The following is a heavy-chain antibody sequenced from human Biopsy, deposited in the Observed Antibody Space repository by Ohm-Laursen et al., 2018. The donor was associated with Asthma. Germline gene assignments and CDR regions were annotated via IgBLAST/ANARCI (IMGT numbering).Heavy chain of an antibody. V-gene: IGHV3-7*01. CDR3: ARTFHFWSPYHAEHYQL. Sequence: GSLRLSCAASGFTLGDYWMSWVRQVPGKGLEWGANIKHDGTEKNHADSLKGRFTISRDNAKNSLYLQMNSLRAEDTAVYYCARTFHFWSPYHAEHYQLWGQGTLVTVPS. CDR1: GFTLGDYW. D-gene: IGHD3-3*02. CDR2: IKHDGTEK. J-gene: IGHJ1*01.